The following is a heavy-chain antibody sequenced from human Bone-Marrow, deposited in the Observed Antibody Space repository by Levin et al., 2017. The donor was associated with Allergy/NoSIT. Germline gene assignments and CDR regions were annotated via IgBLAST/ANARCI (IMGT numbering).Heavy chain of an antibody. V-gene: IGHV3-23*01. CDR3: AKEEDFTTVTTFSVALDY. CDR1: GFIFSNYA. D-gene: IGHD4-11*01. J-gene: IGHJ4*02. CDR2: ITGSGDTT. Sequence: HPGGSLRLSCGGSGFIFSNYAMNWVRQAPGKGLEWVSGITGSGDTTYYADSVKGRFTISRDNSKSTLYLQINSLRAEDTAVYYCAKEEDFTTVTTFSVALDYWGQGALVTVSS.